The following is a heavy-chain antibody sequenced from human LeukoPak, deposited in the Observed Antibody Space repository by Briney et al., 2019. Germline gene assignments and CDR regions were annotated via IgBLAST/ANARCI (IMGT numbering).Heavy chain of an antibody. V-gene: IGHV3-21*01. J-gene: IGHJ6*02. Sequence: GGSLRLSCAASGFTFSSYAMPWVRQAPGKGLEWVSSISSSSSYIYYADSVKGRFTISRDNAKNSPYLQMNSLRAEDTAVYYCARRPTDEWSATNVAPFLRYYYYGMDVWGQGTTVTVSS. CDR2: ISSSSSYI. CDR1: GFTFSSYA. D-gene: IGHD2-8*01. CDR3: ARRPTDEWSATNVAPFLRYYYYGMDV.